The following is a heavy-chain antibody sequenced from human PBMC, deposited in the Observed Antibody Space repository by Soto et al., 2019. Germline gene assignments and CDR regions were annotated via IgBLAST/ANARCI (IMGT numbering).Heavy chain of an antibody. CDR3: ARELGYCSGGNCYSLNAFDI. J-gene: IGHJ3*02. Sequence: SETLSLTCTVSGGSISISGYYWVLIRQPPGKGLEWIASIYYSGSTYYNPSLKSRVTIYGDTSKNQFSLKLSSVTAADTAVYYCARELGYCSGGNCYSLNAFDIWGQGTMVTVSS. CDR2: IYYSGST. V-gene: IGHV4-39*01. CDR1: GGSISISGYY. D-gene: IGHD2-15*01.